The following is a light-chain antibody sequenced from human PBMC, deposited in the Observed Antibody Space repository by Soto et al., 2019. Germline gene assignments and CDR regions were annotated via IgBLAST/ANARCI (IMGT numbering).Light chain of an antibody. V-gene: IGLV2-14*01. Sequence: QSALTQPASVAGSPGQSITISCTGASGDFGNYNFVSWYQQHPGKAPQLLIFGVTNRPSGVSNRFSGSQPGNTASLTSSGLQAEDEAESYCNSYTYTNTLPVFGTGTKLTV. CDR3: NSYTYTNTLPV. CDR2: GVT. J-gene: IGLJ1*01. CDR1: SGDFGNYNF.